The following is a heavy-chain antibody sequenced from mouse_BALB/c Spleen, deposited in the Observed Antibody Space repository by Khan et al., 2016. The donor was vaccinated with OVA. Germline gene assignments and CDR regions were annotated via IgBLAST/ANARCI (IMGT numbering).Heavy chain of an antibody. J-gene: IGHJ1*01. V-gene: IGHV1-53*01. CDR3: TRKEYYGSSHRYFDV. D-gene: IGHD1-1*01. Sequence: QVQLQQSGTELVKPGASVKLSCKTSGYTFTRYYMYWVKQRPGQGLEWIGEINPSNGGTNFNEKFKSKATLTVDKLSSTAYMQLSSLTSEDSAVYYCTRKEYYGSSHRYFDVWGGGTTVTVSS. CDR2: INPSNGGT. CDR1: GYTFTRYY.